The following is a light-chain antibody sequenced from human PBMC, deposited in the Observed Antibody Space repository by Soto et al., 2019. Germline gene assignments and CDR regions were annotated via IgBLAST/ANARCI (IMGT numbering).Light chain of an antibody. Sequence: DIHMTQSPSALSASVGDRVTITCRASRSVSTWLAWYQQKPGEAPRVLIYDVSNLESGVPSRFSGSGSGTEFTLTISSLQPDDSETYYCQQYNSYSTFGQGTKVEI. CDR3: QQYNSYST. V-gene: IGKV1-5*01. J-gene: IGKJ1*01. CDR2: DVS. CDR1: RSVSTW.